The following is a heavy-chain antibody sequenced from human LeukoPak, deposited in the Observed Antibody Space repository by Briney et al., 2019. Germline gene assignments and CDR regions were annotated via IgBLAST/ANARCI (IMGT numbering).Heavy chain of an antibody. J-gene: IGHJ4*02. D-gene: IGHD1-26*01. V-gene: IGHV1-2*02. Sequence: ASVEVSCKASGYTFTGYYMHWVRQAPGQGLEWMGWINPNSGGTNYAQKFQGRVTMTRDTSISTAYMELSRLRSDDTAVYYCARGSNSGSYYGYYFDYWGQGTLVTVSS. CDR1: GYTFTGYY. CDR2: INPNSGGT. CDR3: ARGSNSGSYYGYYFDY.